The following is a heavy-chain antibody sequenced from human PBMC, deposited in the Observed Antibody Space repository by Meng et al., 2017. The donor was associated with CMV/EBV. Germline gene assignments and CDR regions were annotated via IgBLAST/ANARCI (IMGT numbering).Heavy chain of an antibody. CDR2: IIPILGIA. J-gene: IGHJ4*02. CDR1: GGTFSSYA. V-gene: IGHV1-69*10. D-gene: IGHD4-23*01. CDR3: ARAVREGVTHHQYYFDY. Sequence: SVKVSCKASGGTFSSYAISWVRQAPGQGLEWMGGIIPILGIANYAQKFQGRVTITADKSTSTAYMELSSLRSEDTAVYYCARAVREGVTHHQYYFDYWGQGTLVTVSS.